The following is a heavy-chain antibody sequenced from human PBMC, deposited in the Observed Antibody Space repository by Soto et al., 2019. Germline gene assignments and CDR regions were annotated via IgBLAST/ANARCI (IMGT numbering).Heavy chain of an antibody. V-gene: IGHV4-59*01. CDR3: ARDSYSSGWTGAFDI. D-gene: IGHD6-19*01. Sequence: PSETLSLTCTVSGGSISSYYWSWIRQPPGKGLEWIGFIYYSGSTNYNPSHKSRVTISVDSSKNEFSLKVSSVTAADTAVYYCARDSYSSGWTGAFDIWGQGTMVTVSS. J-gene: IGHJ3*02. CDR2: IYYSGST. CDR1: GGSISSYY.